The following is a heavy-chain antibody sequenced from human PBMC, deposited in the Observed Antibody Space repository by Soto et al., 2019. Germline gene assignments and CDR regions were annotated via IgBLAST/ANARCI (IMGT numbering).Heavy chain of an antibody. D-gene: IGHD3-10*01. CDR2: IWHDGSKK. J-gene: IGHJ4*02. CDR3: ARDRGDFGSGGSFFDY. CDR1: GFRNYG. Sequence: QVQLVVSGGGVVQPGRSLRLSCAASGFRNYGMHWVRQAPGKGLEWVALIWHDGSKKHYADSVKGRFTISRDDSKKTVDLQMNSLRADDTAVYYCARDRGDFGSGGSFFDYWGQGTLVTVSS. V-gene: IGHV3-33*01.